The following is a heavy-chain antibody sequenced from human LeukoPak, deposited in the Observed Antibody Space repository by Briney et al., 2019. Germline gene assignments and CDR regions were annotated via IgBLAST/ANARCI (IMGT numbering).Heavy chain of an antibody. J-gene: IGHJ4*02. CDR1: GYSISSGYY. CDR3: ARVAGYYLFDY. Sequence: SETLSLTCTVYGYSISSGYYWGWIRPPPGKGLEWIGSIYHSGSTYHNPSLKSRATISLDTSKHQLSLRLSSVTAADTAVYYCARVAGYYLFDYWGQGTLVTVSA. V-gene: IGHV4-38-2*02. CDR2: IYHSGST. D-gene: IGHD3-22*01.